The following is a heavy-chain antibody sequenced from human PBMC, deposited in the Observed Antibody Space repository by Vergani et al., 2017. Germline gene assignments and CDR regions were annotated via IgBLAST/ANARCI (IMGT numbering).Heavy chain of an antibody. J-gene: IGHJ4*02. D-gene: IGHD3-9*01. Sequence: QVQLVQSGAEVGKPGASVKISCKASGYNFTAYYIHWVRQAPEQGLEWVGVISPDGFSTFYAQKFQGRVTITRDTSTSTVYVEVTSLRSDDTAVYYCAREPPLTGCFDYWGQGTLVTVSS. CDR1: GYNFTAYY. CDR3: AREPPLTGCFDY. V-gene: IGHV1-46*03. CDR2: ISPDGFST.